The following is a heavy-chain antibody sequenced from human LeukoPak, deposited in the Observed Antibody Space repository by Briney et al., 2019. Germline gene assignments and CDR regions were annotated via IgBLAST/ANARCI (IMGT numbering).Heavy chain of an antibody. Sequence: PGGSLRLSCAASGFTFSSSNMNWVRQAPGKGLEWVSYISSSSSTKYYADSVKGRFTISRDNAKNSLYLRMNSLRDEDTAVYYCARLTTLQAGYWGQGTLVTVSS. CDR3: ARLTTLQAGY. V-gene: IGHV3-48*02. CDR1: GFTFSSSN. J-gene: IGHJ4*02. CDR2: ISSSSSTK. D-gene: IGHD4-11*01.